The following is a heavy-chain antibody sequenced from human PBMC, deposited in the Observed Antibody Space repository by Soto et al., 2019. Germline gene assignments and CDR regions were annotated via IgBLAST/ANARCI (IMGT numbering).Heavy chain of an antibody. J-gene: IGHJ2*01. CDR3: AREIMPLTNDWYFDL. CDR2: IFDSGST. D-gene: IGHD2-8*01. CDR1: GGSISGGVHS. V-gene: IGHV4-30-4*01. Sequence: QVQLQESGPGLVKPSETLSLTCTVSGGSISGGVHSWSWIRQPPGNGLEWIGHIFDSGSTYYNPYLKSRLTISVDTSKNQFSLRLSSVTAADTAVYYCAREIMPLTNDWYFDLWGRGTLVTVSS.